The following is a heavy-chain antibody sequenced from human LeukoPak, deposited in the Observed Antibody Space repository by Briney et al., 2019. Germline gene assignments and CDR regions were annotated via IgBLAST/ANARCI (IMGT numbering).Heavy chain of an antibody. CDR3: ARGQDDFWSGFINTPFVKYFDY. V-gene: IGHV4-38-2*02. Sequence: SETLSLTCTVSGYSISSGYYWGWIRQPPGKGLEWIGSIYYSGSTYYNPSLKSRVTISVDTSKNQFSLKLSSVTAADTAVYYCARGQDDFWSGFINTPFVKYFDYWGQGTLVTVSS. CDR2: IYYSGST. J-gene: IGHJ4*02. CDR1: GYSISSGYY. D-gene: IGHD3-3*01.